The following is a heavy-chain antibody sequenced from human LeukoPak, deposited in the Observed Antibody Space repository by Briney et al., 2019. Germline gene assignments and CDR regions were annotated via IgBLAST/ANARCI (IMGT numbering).Heavy chain of an antibody. D-gene: IGHD1-26*01. CDR2: ISGSGGST. V-gene: IGHV3-23*01. CDR1: GFTFSSYA. J-gene: IGHJ4*02. CDR3: AKVGIVGPPYYYFDY. Sequence: GGALRLSCAASGFTFSSYAMSWVRQAPGKGLEWVSAISGSGGSTYYADSVKGRFTISRDNSKNTLYLQMNSLRAEDTAVYYCAKVGIVGPPYYYFDYWGQGTLVTVSS.